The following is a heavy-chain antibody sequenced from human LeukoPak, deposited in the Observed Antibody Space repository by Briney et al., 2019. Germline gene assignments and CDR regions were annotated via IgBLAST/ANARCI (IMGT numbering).Heavy chain of an antibody. J-gene: IGHJ4*02. CDR1: GFSLSTSGVG. CDR2: IYWDDDK. V-gene: IGHV2-5*02. Sequence: SGPTLVKPTQTLTLTCTFSGFSLSTSGVGVGWIRQPPGKALEWLALIYWDDDKRYSPSLKSRLTITKDTSKNQVVLTMTNMDPVDTAAYYWAHRRHSGGYFDYWGQGTLVTVSS. D-gene: IGHD2-21*01. CDR3: AHRRHSGGYFDY.